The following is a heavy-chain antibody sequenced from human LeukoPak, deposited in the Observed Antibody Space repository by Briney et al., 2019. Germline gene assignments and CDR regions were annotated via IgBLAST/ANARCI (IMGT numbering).Heavy chain of an antibody. CDR2: INPSGGST. D-gene: IGHD5-18*01. J-gene: IGHJ6*03. Sequence: ASVKVSCKASGYTFTSYYMHWVRQAPGQGLEWMGIINPSGGSTSYAQKFQGRVTMTRDMSTSTVYMELSSLRSEDTAVYYCARDPAGTAMVTEGIYYYYYYMDVWGKGTTVTVSS. V-gene: IGHV1-46*01. CDR1: GYTFTSYY. CDR3: ARDPAGTAMVTEGIYYYYYYMDV.